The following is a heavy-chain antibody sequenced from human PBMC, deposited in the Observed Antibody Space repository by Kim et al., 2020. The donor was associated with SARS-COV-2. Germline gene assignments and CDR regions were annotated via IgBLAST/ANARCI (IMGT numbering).Heavy chain of an antibody. Sequence: GGSLRLSCAASGFTFDDYTMHWVRQAPGKGLEWVSLISWDGGSTYYADSVKGRFTISRDNCKNSLYLQMNSLRTEDTALYYCATSSVTTPPYCYYGMHVWGQGPSSPSP. J-gene: IGHJ6*02. D-gene: IGHD4-17*01. CDR2: ISWDGGST. CDR3: ATSSVTTPPYCYYGMHV. CDR1: GFTFDDYT. V-gene: IGHV3-43*01.